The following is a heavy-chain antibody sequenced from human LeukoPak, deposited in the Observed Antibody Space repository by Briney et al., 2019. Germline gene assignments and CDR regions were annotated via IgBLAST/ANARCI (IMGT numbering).Heavy chain of an antibody. D-gene: IGHD4/OR15-4a*01. J-gene: IGHJ6*02. V-gene: IGHV1-2*02. CDR3: ARLRHYDAVGMDV. Sequence: ASVKVSCKASGYTFTGYYMHWVRQAPGQGLEWMGWINPNSGGTNYAQKFQGRVTMTRNTSISTAYMELSSLRSEDTAVYYCARLRHYDAVGMDVWGQGTTVTVSS. CDR2: INPNSGGT. CDR1: GYTFTGYY.